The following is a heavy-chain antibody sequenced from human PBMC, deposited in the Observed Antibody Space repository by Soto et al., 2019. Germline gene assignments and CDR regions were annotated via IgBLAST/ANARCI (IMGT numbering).Heavy chain of an antibody. CDR3: ARAGSSDTAMDFDY. CDR1: GYTFTGYY. D-gene: IGHD5-18*01. CDR2: INPNSGGT. Sequence: ASVKVSCKASGYTFTGYYMHWGRQAPGQGLEWMGWINPNSGGTNYAQKFQGWVTMNRDKSISTAYMELSRLRSDDTAVYYCARAGSSDTAMDFDYWGQGTLVTVSS. J-gene: IGHJ4*02. V-gene: IGHV1-2*04.